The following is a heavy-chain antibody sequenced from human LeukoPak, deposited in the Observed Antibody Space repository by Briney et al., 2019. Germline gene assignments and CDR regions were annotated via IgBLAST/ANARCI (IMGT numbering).Heavy chain of an antibody. CDR2: IYYSGST. Sequence: SETLSLTCTVSGGSISSYYWSWIRQPPGKGLEWIGYIYYSGSTNYNPSLKSRVTISVDTSKNQFSLKLSSVTAADTAVYYCAGLPRSEGAFDIWGQGTMVTVSS. J-gene: IGHJ3*02. CDR1: GGSISSYY. D-gene: IGHD3-3*01. V-gene: IGHV4-59*01. CDR3: AGLPRSEGAFDI.